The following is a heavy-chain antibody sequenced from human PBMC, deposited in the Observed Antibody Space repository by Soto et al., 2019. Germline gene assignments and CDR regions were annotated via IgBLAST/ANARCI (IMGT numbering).Heavy chain of an antibody. D-gene: IGHD3-3*01. Sequence: SETLSLTCTVSGDSISSYYWSWIRQPPGKGLEWIGYIHYSGSTNYNPSLKSRVTISVDTSKNQFSLKLSSVTAADTAVYYCARETIFGVVITYFDYWGQGTLVTVSS. CDR2: IHYSGST. V-gene: IGHV4-59*12. J-gene: IGHJ4*02. CDR1: GDSISSYY. CDR3: ARETIFGVVITYFDY.